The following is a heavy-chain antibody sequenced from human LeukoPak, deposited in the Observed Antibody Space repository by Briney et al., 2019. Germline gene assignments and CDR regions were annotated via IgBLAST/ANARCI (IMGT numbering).Heavy chain of an antibody. Sequence: NPSETLSLTCTVSGGSISSGGYYWSWIRQHPGKGLEWIGYIYYSGSTYYNPSLKSRVTISVDTSKNQFSLKLSSVTAADTAVYYCAGEWKPAANVTNWFDPWGQGTLVTVSS. CDR3: AGEWKPAANVTNWFDP. V-gene: IGHV4-31*03. D-gene: IGHD2-2*01. J-gene: IGHJ5*02. CDR1: GGSISSGGYY. CDR2: IYYSGST.